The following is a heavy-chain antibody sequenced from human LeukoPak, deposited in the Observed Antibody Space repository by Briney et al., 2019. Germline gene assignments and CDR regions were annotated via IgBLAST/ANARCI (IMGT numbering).Heavy chain of an antibody. J-gene: IGHJ4*02. D-gene: IGHD3-22*01. Sequence: SGGSLRLSCAASGLTFSTYSMNWVRQAPGKGLEWVSSISGSSIYIYYADSVKGRFTISRDNAKNSLYLQMNSLRAEDTAVYYCARGPPYSDSSGYYYDYWGQGTLVTVSS. CDR1: GLTFSTYS. CDR2: ISGSSIYI. CDR3: ARGPPYSDSSGYYYDY. V-gene: IGHV3-21*01.